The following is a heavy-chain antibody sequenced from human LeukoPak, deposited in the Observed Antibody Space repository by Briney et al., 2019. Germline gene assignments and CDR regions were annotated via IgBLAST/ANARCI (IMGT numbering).Heavy chain of an antibody. V-gene: IGHV5-51*01. D-gene: IGHD3-22*01. Sequence: GESLKISCKGSGYTFTNYWLGWVPPLPGKGLEWMGIIYPGDSDTRYSPSFQGQVTISADKSISTAYLQWSSLKASDTAMYYCARRYDNSEYFTYWGQGTPVTVSS. CDR1: GYTFTNYW. CDR3: ARRYDNSEYFTY. J-gene: IGHJ4*02. CDR2: IYPGDSDT.